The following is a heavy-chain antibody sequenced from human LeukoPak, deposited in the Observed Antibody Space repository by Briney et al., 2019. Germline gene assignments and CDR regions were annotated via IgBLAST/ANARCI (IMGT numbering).Heavy chain of an antibody. J-gene: IGHJ4*02. CDR3: ARAADYYDSSGYYYFDY. V-gene: IGHV3-21*01. CDR2: ITSGSSYI. Sequence: GGSLRLSCAASGFTFSSYNMNWVRQAPGKGLEWVSSITSGSSYIYYADSVKGRFTISRDNAKNSLYLQTNSLRAEDTAVYYCARAADYYDSSGYYYFDYWGQGTLVTVSS. CDR1: GFTFSSYN. D-gene: IGHD3-22*01.